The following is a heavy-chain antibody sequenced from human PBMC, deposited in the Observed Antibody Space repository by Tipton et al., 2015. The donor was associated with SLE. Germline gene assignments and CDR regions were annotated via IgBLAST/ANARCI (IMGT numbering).Heavy chain of an antibody. V-gene: IGHV4-59*12. CDR2: IYYSGST. CDR3: ARVWGTGSRGVDY. J-gene: IGHJ4*02. D-gene: IGHD2-2*01. Sequence: TLSLTCAVHGSPFGGYYWSWIRQPPGKGLEWIGYIYYSGSTNYNPSLKSRVTISVDTSKNQFSLQLNSVTPEDTAVYYCARVWGTGSRGVDYWGQGTLVTVSS. CDR1: GSPFGGYY.